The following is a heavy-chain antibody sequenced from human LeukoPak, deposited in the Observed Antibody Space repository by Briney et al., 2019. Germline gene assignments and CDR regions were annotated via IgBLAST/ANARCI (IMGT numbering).Heavy chain of an antibody. CDR3: ARPVVGATTPTDAFDI. V-gene: IGHV5-51*01. Sequence: GESLKISCKGSGYSFTSYWIGWVRQMPGKGLEWMGIIYPGDSDTRYSPSFQGQVTISADKSISTAYPQWSSLKASDTAMYYCARPVVGATTPTDAFDIWGQGTMVTVSS. CDR1: GYSFTSYW. CDR2: IYPGDSDT. J-gene: IGHJ3*02. D-gene: IGHD2-15*01.